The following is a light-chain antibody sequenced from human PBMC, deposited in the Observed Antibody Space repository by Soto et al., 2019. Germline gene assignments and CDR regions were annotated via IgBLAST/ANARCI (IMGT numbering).Light chain of an antibody. Sequence: VVLTQYPANLPWSPGECRTLSCTSSLCVSVYLDWYQQKPGQAPRLLISDASNRATGIPARFSGSGSGTDFTLTISSLESEDFALYYCHQRQYWPPITIGQGTRLEIK. J-gene: IGKJ5*01. CDR1: LCVSVY. V-gene: IGKV3-11*01. CDR2: DAS. CDR3: HQRQYWPPIT.